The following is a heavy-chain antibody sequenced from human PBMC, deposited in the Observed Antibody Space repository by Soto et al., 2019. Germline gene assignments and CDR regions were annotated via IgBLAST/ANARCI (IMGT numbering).Heavy chain of an antibody. CDR3: ARLLTYYYDSSGSDPFYYYYGMDV. V-gene: IGHV4-59*08. CDR1: GGSISSYY. D-gene: IGHD3-22*01. Sequence: PSETLSLTCTVSGGSISSYYWSWIRQPPGKGLEWIGYIYYSGSTNYNPSLKSRVTISVDTSKNQFSLKLSSVTAADTAVYYCARLLTYYYDSSGSDPFYYYYGMDVWGQGTTVTVSS. J-gene: IGHJ6*02. CDR2: IYYSGST.